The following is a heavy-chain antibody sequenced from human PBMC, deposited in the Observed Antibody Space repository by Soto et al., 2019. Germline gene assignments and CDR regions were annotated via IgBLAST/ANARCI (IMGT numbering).Heavy chain of an antibody. CDR2: ISGSGGTT. CDR1: GFTFSNYA. J-gene: IGHJ4*02. V-gene: IGHV3-23*01. CDR3: AKESDFWSGKGKLFDY. D-gene: IGHD3-3*01. Sequence: GSLRLSCAASGFTFSNYAMSWVRQSPGKGLEWVSAISGSGGTTYYADSVKGRLTISRDNSKNTLYLQMTSLRAEDTAVYYCAKESDFWSGKGKLFDYWGQGTLVTVSS.